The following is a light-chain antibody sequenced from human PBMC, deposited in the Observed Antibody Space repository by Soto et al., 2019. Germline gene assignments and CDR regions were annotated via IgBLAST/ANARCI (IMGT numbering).Light chain of an antibody. Sequence: QLVLTQSPSASASLGVSVKLTCTLSSGHSNYAIAWHQQQPEKGPRYLMKLDSDGSHTRGDGIPDRFSGSSSGAERYLIISSLQSEDEADYYCQTWGTGIQVFGGGTQLTVL. J-gene: IGLJ3*02. CDR2: LDSDGSH. CDR3: QTWGTGIQV. CDR1: SGHSNYA. V-gene: IGLV4-69*01.